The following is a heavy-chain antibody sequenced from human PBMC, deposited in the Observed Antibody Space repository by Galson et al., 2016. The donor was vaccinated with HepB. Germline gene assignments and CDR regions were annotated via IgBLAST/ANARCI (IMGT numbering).Heavy chain of an antibody. D-gene: IGHD4-11*01. V-gene: IGHV2-5*02. J-gene: IGHJ2*01. CDR2: VYWDDHK. CDR3: AHTGPPRTVDDYRPWSFDL. CDR1: GFSLSTRGVG. Sequence: PALVKPTQTLTLTCTFSGFSLSTRGVGVGWIRQPPGKALEWFALVYWDDHKRYSPSLQSRLTITKDTSKNQVVLTMTNMDPVDTATYYCAHTGPPRTVDDYRPWSFDLWGRGTLVTVSS.